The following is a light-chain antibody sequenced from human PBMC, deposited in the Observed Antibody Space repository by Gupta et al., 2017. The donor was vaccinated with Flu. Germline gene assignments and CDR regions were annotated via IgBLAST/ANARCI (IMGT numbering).Light chain of an antibody. CDR2: EGN. CDR1: GRDVGRHNL. V-gene: IGLV2-23*01. Sequence: SALPQPASVSGSPGQSITISCPGTGRDVGRHNLVSWYQQHQGKAPNGMIYEGNKRPSGGANRFSGSRSGNTASLTITGLQAEDEADYYCCSYATTSTTSTYVFGTGTKVTVL. J-gene: IGLJ1*01. CDR3: CSYATTSTTSTYV.